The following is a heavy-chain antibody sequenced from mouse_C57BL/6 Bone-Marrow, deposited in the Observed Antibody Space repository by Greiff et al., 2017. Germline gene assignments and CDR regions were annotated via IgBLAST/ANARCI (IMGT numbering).Heavy chain of an antibody. J-gene: IGHJ3*01. CDR2: IDPENGDT. V-gene: IGHV14-4*01. D-gene: IGHD1-1*01. CDR3: TIPSGGSSYPWFAY. CDR1: GFNIKDDY. Sequence: EVQLQESGAELVRPGASVKLSCTASGFNIKDDYMHWVKQRPEQGLEWIGWIDPENGDTEYASKFQGKATITADTSSNTAYLQLSRLTSEDTAVYYCTIPSGGSSYPWFAYWGQGTLVTVSA.